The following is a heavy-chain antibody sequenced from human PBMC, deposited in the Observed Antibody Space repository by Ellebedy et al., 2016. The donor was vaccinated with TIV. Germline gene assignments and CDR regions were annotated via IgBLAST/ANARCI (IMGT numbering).Heavy chain of an antibody. V-gene: IGHV3-7*01. J-gene: IGHJ3*02. Sequence: GGSLRLSCAASRFSFSNYWMSWVRQPPGKGLEWVANMNQDGSDKYYVDSVTGRFTISRDNARSSLFLQMNSLRAEDTAVYYCARDMGWGNERFNDAFDIWGQGTTVTVSP. CDR3: ARDMGWGNERFNDAFDI. CDR2: MNQDGSDK. D-gene: IGHD7-27*01. CDR1: RFSFSNYW.